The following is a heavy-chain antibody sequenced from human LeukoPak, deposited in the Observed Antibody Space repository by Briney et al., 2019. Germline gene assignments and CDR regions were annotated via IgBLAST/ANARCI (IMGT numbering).Heavy chain of an antibody. J-gene: IGHJ4*02. CDR2: ISNSGSP. D-gene: IGHD3-16*01. CDR1: SASVSSYY. Sequence: SETLSLTCTVSSASVSSYYWSWVRQPPGGGREWIGYISNSGSPSYNPSFKSRVTFSADTSKNHLSLKLNSVTPADTAVYFCARGGAGPLRDWGQGTLVTVSS. CDR3: ARGGAGPLRD. V-gene: IGHV4-59*02.